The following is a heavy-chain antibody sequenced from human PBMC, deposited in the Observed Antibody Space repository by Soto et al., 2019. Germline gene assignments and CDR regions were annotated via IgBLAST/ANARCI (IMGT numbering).Heavy chain of an antibody. D-gene: IGHD6-13*01. CDR3: ATPSSWYRVYWFAP. Sequence: PSETLSLTCTVSGGSISSSSYYWGWIRQPPGKGLEWIGSIYYSGSTYYNPSLKSRVTISVDTSKNQFSLKLSSVTAADTAGYYCATPSSWYRVYWFAPWAQGTLVPVSP. CDR2: IYYSGST. V-gene: IGHV4-39*01. CDR1: GGSISSSSYY. J-gene: IGHJ5*02.